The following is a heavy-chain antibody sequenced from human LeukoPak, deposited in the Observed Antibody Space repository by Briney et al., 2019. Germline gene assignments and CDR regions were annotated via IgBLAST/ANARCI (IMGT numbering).Heavy chain of an antibody. CDR1: GFTFSSYA. J-gene: IGHJ4*02. CDR3: PKGCATTSCYTSEY. V-gene: IGHV3-23*01. Sequence: TGGSLRLSCAASGFTFSSYAMSWVRQAPGRGLEWVSTISGSGDSTCYADSVKGRFTISRDNSKKTLYLQMNSLRPEDTAVYYCPKGCATTSCYTSEYWGQGTLVTVSS. D-gene: IGHD2-2*02. CDR2: ISGSGDST.